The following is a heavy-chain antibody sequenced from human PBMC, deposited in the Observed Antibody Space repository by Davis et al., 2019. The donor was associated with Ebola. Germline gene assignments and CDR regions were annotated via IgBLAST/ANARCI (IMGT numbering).Heavy chain of an antibody. D-gene: IGHD1-26*01. Sequence: ASVKVSCKASGYTFTGYYMHWVRQAPGQGLEWMGWINPNSGGTNYAQKFQGRVTMTRDTSISTAYMELSRLRSDDTAVYYCALLDLSGSYYRDYWGQGTLVTVSA. V-gene: IGHV1-2*02. CDR1: GYTFTGYY. J-gene: IGHJ4*02. CDR2: INPNSGGT. CDR3: ALLDLSGSYYRDY.